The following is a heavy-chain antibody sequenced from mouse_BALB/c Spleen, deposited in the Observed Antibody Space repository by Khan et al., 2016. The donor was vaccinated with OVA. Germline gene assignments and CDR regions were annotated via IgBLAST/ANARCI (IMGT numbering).Heavy chain of an antibody. CDR3: ARVYGGDFDY. D-gene: IGHD1-1*01. Sequence: VQLQQSGPGLVKPSQSLSLTCTVTGYSITTDYAWNWIRQFPGNKLEWMGYISYSGNTKYKPSLKSRISITRDTSKNQVFLQLKSVTTEDTARYYCARVYGGDFDYWGQGTTLTVSS. CDR1: GYSITTDYA. J-gene: IGHJ2*01. V-gene: IGHV3-2*02. CDR2: ISYSGNT.